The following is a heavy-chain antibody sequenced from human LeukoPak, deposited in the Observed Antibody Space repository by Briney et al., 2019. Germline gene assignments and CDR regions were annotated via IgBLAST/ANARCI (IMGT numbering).Heavy chain of an antibody. J-gene: IGHJ3*02. V-gene: IGHV4-34*01. CDR3: ARGSPENSNGWNRRRAFDI. CDR2: INHSGSI. CDR1: GGSFSGYY. D-gene: IGHD6-19*01. Sequence: SETLSLTCAVYGGSFSGYYWSWIRQPPGKGLEWIGEINHSGSINYFPSLKSRVTISVDTSKNQFSLKLSSVTAADTAVYYCARGSPENSNGWNRRRAFDIWGQGTMVTVSS.